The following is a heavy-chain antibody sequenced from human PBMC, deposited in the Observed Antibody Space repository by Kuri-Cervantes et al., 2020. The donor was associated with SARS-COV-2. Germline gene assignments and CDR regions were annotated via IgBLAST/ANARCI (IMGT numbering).Heavy chain of an antibody. Sequence: LSLTCATSGFTFSSYGMHWVRQAPGKGLVWVSRINPDGSYTNNADSVKGRFTLSRDNAKNMLFLQMNSLRAEDTAVYYCAKGLFFAAAGPDAFDIWGQGTMVTVSS. D-gene: IGHD6-13*01. J-gene: IGHJ3*02. CDR3: AKGLFFAAAGPDAFDI. CDR1: GFTFSSYG. CDR2: INPDGSYT. V-gene: IGHV3-74*01.